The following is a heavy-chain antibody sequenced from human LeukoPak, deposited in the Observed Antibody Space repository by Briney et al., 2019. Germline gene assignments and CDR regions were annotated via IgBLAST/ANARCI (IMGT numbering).Heavy chain of an antibody. CDR2: MNPNSGNP. J-gene: IGHJ6*02. Sequence: GASVKLSRKASGYAFTSYDVNWVRQPSAQGLEWMGSMNPNSGNPGYAQEYQGKVTMNRDTVISTAYMELRSLRSEVTGVYSCARAQGAPAYYGMDVWGQGTTVTVS. V-gene: IGHV1-8*01. CDR3: ARAQGAPAYYGMDV. D-gene: IGHD4/OR15-4a*01. CDR1: GYAFTSYD.